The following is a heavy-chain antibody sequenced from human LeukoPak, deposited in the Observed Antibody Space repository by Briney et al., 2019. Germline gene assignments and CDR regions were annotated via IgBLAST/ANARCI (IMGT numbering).Heavy chain of an antibody. CDR1: GGTFSSYA. V-gene: IGHV1-69*05. CDR2: IIPIFGTA. J-gene: IGHJ4*02. Sequence: ASVKVSCKASGGTFSSYAISWVRQAPGQGLEWMGGIIPIFGTANYAQKFQGRVTITMDESTSTAYMELSSLRSEDTAVYYCARGARGPGGHYYDYVWGSYRYHYFDYWGQGTLVTVPS. CDR3: ARGARGPGGHYYDYVWGSYRYHYFDY. D-gene: IGHD3-16*02.